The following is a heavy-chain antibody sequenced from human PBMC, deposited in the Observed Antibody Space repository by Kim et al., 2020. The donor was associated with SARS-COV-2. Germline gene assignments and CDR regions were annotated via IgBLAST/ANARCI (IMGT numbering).Heavy chain of an antibody. V-gene: IGHV4-59*01. CDR2: IYYSGST. D-gene: IGHD2-21*01. J-gene: IGHJ4*02. CDR1: GGSISSYY. CDR3: ARGVVAIYY. Sequence: SETLSLTCTVSGGSISSYYWSWIRQPPGKGLEWIGYIYYSGSTNYNPSLKRRVTISVDTSKNQFSLTLSSVTAADTAVSYCARGVVAIYYWGEGNLVTV.